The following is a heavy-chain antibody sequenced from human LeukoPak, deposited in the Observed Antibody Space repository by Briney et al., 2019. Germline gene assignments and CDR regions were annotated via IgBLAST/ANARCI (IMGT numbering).Heavy chain of an antibody. CDR2: ISESGDVT. CDR1: GFTFSTYG. Sequence: GGSLRLSCAASGFTFSTYGMHWVRQAPGKGLEWVSVISESGDVTHYADSMKGRFTISRDNTKNTLNLQMNGLRDEDTAIYYCARDSSHYLGSSDYWGQGALVTVSS. J-gene: IGHJ4*02. V-gene: IGHV3-23*01. CDR3: ARDSSHYLGSSDY. D-gene: IGHD6-6*01.